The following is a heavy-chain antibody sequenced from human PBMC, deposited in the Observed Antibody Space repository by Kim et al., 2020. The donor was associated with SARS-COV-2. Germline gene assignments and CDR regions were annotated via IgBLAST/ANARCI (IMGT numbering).Heavy chain of an antibody. V-gene: IGHV3-9*01. CDR2: ISWNSGNI. CDR1: GFTFHDYA. D-gene: IGHD1-20*01. J-gene: IGHJ5*02. Sequence: GGSLRLSCAASGFTFHDYAMHWVRQAPGKGLEWVSGISWNSGNIAYADSVKGRFTISRDNAKSSLYLQMNSLRAEDTALYYCVKDIPPYNTEMRNWFDPWGQGTLVTVSS. CDR3: VKDIPPYNTEMRNWFDP.